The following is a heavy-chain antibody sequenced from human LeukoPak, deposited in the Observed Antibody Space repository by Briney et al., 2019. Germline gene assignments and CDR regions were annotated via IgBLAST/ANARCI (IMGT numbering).Heavy chain of an antibody. Sequence: SVKVSCKASGGTFSSYAISWVRQAPGQGLEWMGRIIPILGIANYAQKFQGRVTITADKSTSTAYMELSSLRSDDTAVYYCARDEESGSPDYWGQGTLVTVSS. CDR2: IIPILGIA. CDR3: ARDEESGSPDY. D-gene: IGHD1-26*01. J-gene: IGHJ4*02. CDR1: GGTFSSYA. V-gene: IGHV1-69*04.